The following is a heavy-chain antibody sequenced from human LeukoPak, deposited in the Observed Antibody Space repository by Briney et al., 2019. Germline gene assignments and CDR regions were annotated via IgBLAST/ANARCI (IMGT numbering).Heavy chain of an antibody. CDR1: GFTFSGHS. D-gene: IGHD3/OR15-3a*01. V-gene: IGHV3-7*01. Sequence: GGSLRLSCAASGFTFSGHSMTWDRQAPGKGLEWVANINLDGTEEHYVDSSLKGRFTISRDNAKNSLYLQMTSLRVEDTAVYYCASGRHDFLHWGQGTLVTVSS. CDR3: ASGRHDFLH. J-gene: IGHJ4*02. CDR2: INLDGTEE.